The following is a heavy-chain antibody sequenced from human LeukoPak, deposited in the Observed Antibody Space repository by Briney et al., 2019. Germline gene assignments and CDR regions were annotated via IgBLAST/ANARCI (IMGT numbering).Heavy chain of an antibody. Sequence: PGGSLRLSCAASGFPFNNNYMSGVRQRPGKGLEWVSVIYSGGNTYYADSVRGGFTISRDNSQNTLYLQMNSLRVDDTALYFCARAGFYSGWYVVDFWGHGTLVTVSS. CDR2: IYSGGNT. CDR1: GFPFNNNY. V-gene: IGHV3-53*03. D-gene: IGHD6-19*01. J-gene: IGHJ4*01. CDR3: ARAGFYSGWYVVDF.